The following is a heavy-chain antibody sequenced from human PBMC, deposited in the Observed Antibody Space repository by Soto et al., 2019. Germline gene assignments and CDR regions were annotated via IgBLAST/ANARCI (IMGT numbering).Heavy chain of an antibody. CDR1: GGSISSGDYY. J-gene: IGHJ4*02. D-gene: IGHD4-17*01. V-gene: IGHV4-31*03. Sequence: SETLSLTCTVSGGSISSGDYYWSWIRQHPGKGLEWIGYIYYSGSTYYNPSLKSRVTISVDTSKNQFSLKLSSVTAADTAVYYCARVHGDYVVLDYWGQGTLVTVSS. CDR2: IYYSGST. CDR3: ARVHGDYVVLDY.